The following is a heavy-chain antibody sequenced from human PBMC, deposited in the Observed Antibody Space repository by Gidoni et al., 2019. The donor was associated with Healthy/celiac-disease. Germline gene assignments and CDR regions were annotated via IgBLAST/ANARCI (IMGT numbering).Heavy chain of an antibody. J-gene: IGHJ3*02. CDR3: TRELLGDAFDI. CDR2: ISSKAYGGTT. V-gene: IGHV3-49*04. Sequence: EVQLVESGGGLVQPGRSLRLSCTASGFTFGDYAMSWVRQAPGKGLEWVGFISSKAYGGTTEYAASVKGRFTISRDDSNSIAYLQMNSLKTEDTAVYYCTRELLGDAFDIWGQGTMVTVSS. D-gene: IGHD1-26*01. CDR1: GFTFGDYA.